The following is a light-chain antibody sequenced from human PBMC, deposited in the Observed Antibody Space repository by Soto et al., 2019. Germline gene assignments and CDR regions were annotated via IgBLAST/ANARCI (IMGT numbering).Light chain of an antibody. Sequence: EIVLTQSPATLSLSPCEIATLSCRASHSISSYLAWYQQKPGQPPRLVIYDASNRATGIPARFSGSGSGTDFTLTIAGLQAEDVATYYCQHFYSTPQTFGHGTKVDIK. V-gene: IGKV3-11*01. CDR2: DAS. CDR3: QHFYSTPQT. J-gene: IGKJ1*01. CDR1: HSISSY.